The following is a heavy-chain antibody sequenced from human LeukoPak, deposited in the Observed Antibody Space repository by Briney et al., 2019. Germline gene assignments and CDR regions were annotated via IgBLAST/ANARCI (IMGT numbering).Heavy chain of an antibody. Sequence: PGGSLRLSCAASGFTFSTYIMNWVRQAPGKGLEWVAYISSSSSTIYYADSVKGRFTISRDNAKNSLYLQMNSLSADDTAVYYCAGGASEYSSSGDFACWGQGTLVTVSS. CDR3: AGGASEYSSSGDFAC. CDR2: ISSSSSTI. D-gene: IGHD6-6*01. J-gene: IGHJ4*02. V-gene: IGHV3-48*01. CDR1: GFTFSTYI.